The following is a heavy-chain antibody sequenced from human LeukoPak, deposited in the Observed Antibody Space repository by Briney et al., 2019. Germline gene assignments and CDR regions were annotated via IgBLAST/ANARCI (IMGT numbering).Heavy chain of an antibody. CDR2: IYPGDSDT. CDR1: GYTFTTYW. D-gene: IGHD2-2*01. Sequence: PGESLKISCRGSGYTFTTYWIGWVRQMLGKGLEWMGIIYPGDSDTRYSPSFQGQVTMSADKSINTAYLQWSSLKASDTAMYYCARRRGCSSSSCPPDYWGQGTLVTVSS. CDR3: ARRRGCSSSSCPPDY. V-gene: IGHV5-51*01. J-gene: IGHJ4*02.